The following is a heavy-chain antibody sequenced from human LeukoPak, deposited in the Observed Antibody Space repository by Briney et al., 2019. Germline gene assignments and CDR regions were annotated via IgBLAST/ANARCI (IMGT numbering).Heavy chain of an antibody. D-gene: IGHD3-10*01. CDR1: GGSISSYY. J-gene: IGHJ5*02. CDR2: IYYTGIT. Sequence: PSETLSLTCTVSGGSISSYYWSWIRQPPGKGLEWIGYIYYTGITNYNPSLKSRVTISVDTSKNQFSLKLSSVTAADTAVYYCARGGYYGSGNDFRFDPWGQGTLVTVSS. V-gene: IGHV4-59*01. CDR3: ARGGYYGSGNDFRFDP.